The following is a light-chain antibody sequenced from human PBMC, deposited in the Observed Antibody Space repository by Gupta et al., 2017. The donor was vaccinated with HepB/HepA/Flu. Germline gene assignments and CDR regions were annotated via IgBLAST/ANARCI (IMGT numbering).Light chain of an antibody. V-gene: IGKV3-11*01. CDR3: QQRSDWPRGS. J-gene: IGKJ2*04. CDR1: QSINTY. Sequence: EIVLPPSPATLSLSPGESATLSCRASQSINTYLAWYQHKPGQAPRLLIFDAANRATGIPARFSGSGSGTDVTLTISSLEPEDFAIYYCQQRSDWPRGSFGQGTKLEIK. CDR2: DAA.